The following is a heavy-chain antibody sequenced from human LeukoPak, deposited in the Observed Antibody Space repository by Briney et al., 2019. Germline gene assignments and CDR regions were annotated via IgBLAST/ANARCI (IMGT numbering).Heavy chain of an antibody. J-gene: IGHJ3*02. V-gene: IGHV3-20*04. D-gene: IGHD1-1*01. CDR1: GFIFDDYG. CDR2: INWNGGST. CDR3: ARGSGGGVEGAFDI. Sequence: GGSLRLSCAASGFIFDDYGMSWVRQAPGKGLEWVSGINWNGGSTGYADSVKGRFTISRDNAKNSLYLQMNSLRAEDTALYYCARGSGGGVEGAFDIWGQGTMVTVSS.